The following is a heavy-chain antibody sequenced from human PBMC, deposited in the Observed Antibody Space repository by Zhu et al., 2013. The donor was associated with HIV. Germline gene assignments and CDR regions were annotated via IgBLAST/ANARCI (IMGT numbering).Heavy chain of an antibody. CDR3: ARRVGATGWYFDL. J-gene: IGHJ2*01. D-gene: IGHD3-10*01. Sequence: EVQLVESGGGLIRPGGSLRLSCAASGFTVSSNYMSWVRQAPGKGLEWVSVIYSGGSTYYADSVKGRFTISRDNSKNTLYLQMNSLKTEDTAVYYCARRVGATGWYFDLWGRGTLVTVSS. V-gene: IGHV3-53*01. CDR1: GFTVSSNY. CDR2: IYSGGST.